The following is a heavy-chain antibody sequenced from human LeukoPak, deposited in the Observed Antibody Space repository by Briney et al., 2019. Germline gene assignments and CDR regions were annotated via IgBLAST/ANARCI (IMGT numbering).Heavy chain of an antibody. V-gene: IGHV3-74*01. CDR2: VKSDGSST. CDR1: GFTFSSYA. D-gene: IGHD2-21*02. J-gene: IGHJ4*02. Sequence: GGSLRLSCAASGFTFSSYAMHWVRQAPGKGLVWVSRVKSDGSSTSYADSVKGRFTISRDNARNTLYLQMNSLRAEDTAVYYCARDGFLGPVTAYLDYWRQGTPVTASS. CDR3: ARDGFLGPVTAYLDY.